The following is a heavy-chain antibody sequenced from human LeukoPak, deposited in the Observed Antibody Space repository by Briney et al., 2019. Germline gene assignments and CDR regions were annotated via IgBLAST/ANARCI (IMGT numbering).Heavy chain of an antibody. V-gene: IGHV3-30-3*01. Sequence: GGSLRLSCAASGFTFSSHALHWVRQAPGKGLEWVAVISYDGSNKFYADSVKGRFTIARDNSKNTLYLQMNSLRAVDTALYYCARNFGPYSNILYSLDYWGQGTLVTVSS. D-gene: IGHD6-13*01. CDR3: ARNFGPYSNILYSLDY. CDR2: ISYDGSNK. CDR1: GFTFSSHA. J-gene: IGHJ4*02.